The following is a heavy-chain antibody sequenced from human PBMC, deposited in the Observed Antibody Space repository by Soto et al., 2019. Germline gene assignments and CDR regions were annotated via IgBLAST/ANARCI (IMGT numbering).Heavy chain of an antibody. CDR2: IIPIFGTA. J-gene: IGHJ6*01. Sequence: SVKVSCKASGGTFSSYAISWVRHAPGQGLEWMGGIIPIFGTANYAQKFQGRVTITADESTSTAYMELSSLRSEDTAVYYCARDSLAATNNPANHYYGMDVWGQGTTVTVSS. V-gene: IGHV1-69*13. D-gene: IGHD2-2*01. CDR3: ARDSLAATNNPANHYYGMDV. CDR1: GGTFSSYA.